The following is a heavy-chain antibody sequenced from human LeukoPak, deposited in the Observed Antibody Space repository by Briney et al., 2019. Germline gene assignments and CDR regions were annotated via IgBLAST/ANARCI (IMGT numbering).Heavy chain of an antibody. CDR3: ARGSYGRYCSGGSCYSRFDP. CDR1: GGSISSGGYS. J-gene: IGHJ5*02. D-gene: IGHD2-15*01. CDR2: IYHSGST. V-gene: IGHV4-30-2*01. Sequence: SETLSLTCAVSGGSISSGGYSWSSIRQPPGKGLEWIGYIYHSGSTYYNPSLKSRVTISVDRSKNQFSLKLSSVTAADTAVYYCARGSYGRYCSGGSCYSRFDPWGQGTLVTVSS.